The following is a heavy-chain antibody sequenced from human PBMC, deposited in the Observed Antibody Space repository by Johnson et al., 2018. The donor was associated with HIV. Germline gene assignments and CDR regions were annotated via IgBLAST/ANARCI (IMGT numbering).Heavy chain of an antibody. Sequence: VESGGGVVQPGRSLRLSCAASGFIFSDYAMHWVRQAPGKGLEWVSGISWNSGSIGYADSVKGRFTISRDNAKNSLHPQMNSLRAEDTALYYCARVIGYDSSGKAFDIWGRGTMVTVSS. CDR3: ARVIGYDSSGKAFDI. CDR1: GFIFSDYA. J-gene: IGHJ3*02. V-gene: IGHV3-9*01. D-gene: IGHD3-22*01. CDR2: ISWNSGSI.